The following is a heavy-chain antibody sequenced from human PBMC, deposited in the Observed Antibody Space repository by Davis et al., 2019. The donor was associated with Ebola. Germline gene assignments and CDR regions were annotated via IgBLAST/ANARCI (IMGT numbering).Heavy chain of an antibody. CDR1: GFTFRNYA. CDR2: VSHSEREK. Sequence: GESLKISCAASGFTFRNYAMHWVRQAPGKGLEWVAVVSHSEREKFYADSVKGRFTISRDNSENTLHLQMNSLRAEDTAVYYCAKQGCTRATCYMNFWGQGTLVTVSS. D-gene: IGHD2-15*01. V-gene: IGHV3-30*18. J-gene: IGHJ4*02. CDR3: AKQGCTRATCYMNF.